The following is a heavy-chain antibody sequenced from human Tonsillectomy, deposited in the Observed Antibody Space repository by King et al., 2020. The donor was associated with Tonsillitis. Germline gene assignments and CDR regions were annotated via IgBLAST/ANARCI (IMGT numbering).Heavy chain of an antibody. J-gene: IGHJ4*02. CDR1: GGSISSGSYY. V-gene: IGHV4-61*02. D-gene: IGHD3-10*01. Sequence: QLQESGPGLVKPSQTLSLTCTVSGGSISSGSYYWSWIRQPAGKGLEWIGRIHTSGSTNYNPPLKSRVTMSVDTSKKQVSLRLRSVTAADTAVYYCARGRLVGGGFDYWGQGTLVTVSS. CDR2: IHTSGST. CDR3: ARGRLVGGGFDY.